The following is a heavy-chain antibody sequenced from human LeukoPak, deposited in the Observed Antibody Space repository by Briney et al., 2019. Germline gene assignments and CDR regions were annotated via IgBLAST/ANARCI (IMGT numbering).Heavy chain of an antibody. CDR3: ARVKSIDLVAGTVGYYYYYGMDV. CDR2: IVTAGDT. Sequence: PGGSLRPSCAAPGLTFSSYEMPWVRQATGKGLEWVSAIVTAGDTYYPGSVKGRFTISRENAKNSLYLQMNSLRAGDTAVYYCARVKSIDLVAGTVGYYYYYGMDVWGQGTTVTVSS. V-gene: IGHV3-13*01. CDR1: GLTFSSYE. J-gene: IGHJ6*02. D-gene: IGHD6-19*01.